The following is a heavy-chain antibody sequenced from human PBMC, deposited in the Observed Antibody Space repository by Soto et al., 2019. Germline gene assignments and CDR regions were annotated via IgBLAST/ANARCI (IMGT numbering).Heavy chain of an antibody. CDR2: IIPIFGTA. J-gene: IGHJ6*02. CDR3: ARXKGIAVAGTFRYYGMDV. CDR1: GGTFSSYA. V-gene: IGHV1-69*13. D-gene: IGHD6-19*01. Sequence: ASVKVSCKASGGTFSSYAISWVRQAPGQGLEWMGGIIPIFGTANYAQKFQGRVTITADESTSTAYMELSSLRSEDTAVYYCARXKGIAVAGTFRYYGMDVWGQGTTVTVSS.